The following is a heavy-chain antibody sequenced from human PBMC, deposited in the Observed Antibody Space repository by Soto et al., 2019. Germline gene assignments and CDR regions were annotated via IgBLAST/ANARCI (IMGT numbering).Heavy chain of an antibody. Sequence: QVQLVESGGGVVQPGRSLRLSCAASGFTFSSYAMHWVRHAPGKGREWVAIISYDGSNKYYADSVKGRFTISRDNSKNTLYLQMNSLRAEDTAVYYCAREEVSARKHYGLDVWGQGTTVTLSS. J-gene: IGHJ6*02. CDR1: GFTFSSYA. CDR2: ISYDGSNK. V-gene: IGHV3-30-3*01. CDR3: AREEVSARKHYGLDV. D-gene: IGHD1-20*01.